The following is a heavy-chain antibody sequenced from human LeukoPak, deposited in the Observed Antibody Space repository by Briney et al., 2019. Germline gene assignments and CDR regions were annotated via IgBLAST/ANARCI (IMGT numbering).Heavy chain of an antibody. CDR2: ISGSGGST. V-gene: IGHV3-23*01. J-gene: IGHJ4*02. CDR3: AKVLVGANLYYFDY. D-gene: IGHD1-26*01. CDR1: GCTFSSYA. Sequence: AGGSLRLSCAASGCTFSSYAMSWVRQAPGKGLEWVSAISGSGGSTYYADSVKGRFTISRDNSRNTLYLQMNSLRAEDTAVYYCAKVLVGANLYYFDYWGQGTLVTVSS.